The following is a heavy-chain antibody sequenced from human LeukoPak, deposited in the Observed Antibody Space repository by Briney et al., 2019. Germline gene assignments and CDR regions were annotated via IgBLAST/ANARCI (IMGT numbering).Heavy chain of an antibody. Sequence: SETLSLTCAVYGGSFSGYYWSWIRQPPGKGLEWIGEINHSGSTNYNPSLKSRVTISVDTSKNQFSLELSSVTAADTAVYDWARLELLYQLLYWQNHALGIWGQGTMVTVSS. J-gene: IGHJ3*02. V-gene: IGHV4-34*01. CDR1: GGSFSGYY. CDR3: ARLELLYQLLYWQNHALGI. D-gene: IGHD2-2*02. CDR2: INHSGST.